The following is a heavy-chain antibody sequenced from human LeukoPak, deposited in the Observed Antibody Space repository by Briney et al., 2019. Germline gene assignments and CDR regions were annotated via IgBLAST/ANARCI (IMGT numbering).Heavy chain of an antibody. CDR3: ARGPSGYHNT. D-gene: IGHD5-12*01. CDR2: ISSSGSTI. Sequence: GGSLRLSCAASGFTFSSYEMNWVRRAPGKGLEWVSYISSSGSTIYYADSVKGRFTISRDNSKNTLYLQMNSLRAEDTAVYYCARGPSGYHNTGGQGTLVTVSS. CDR1: GFTFSSYE. V-gene: IGHV3-48*03. J-gene: IGHJ4*02.